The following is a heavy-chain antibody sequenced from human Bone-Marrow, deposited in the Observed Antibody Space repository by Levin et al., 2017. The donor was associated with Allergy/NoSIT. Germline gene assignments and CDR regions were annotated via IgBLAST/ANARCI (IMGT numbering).Heavy chain of an antibody. CDR1: GFVFSAFA. D-gene: IGHD3-16*01. J-gene: IGHJ4*02. V-gene: IGHV3-23*01. Sequence: GESLKISCAASGFVFSAFAMSWVRQAPGKGLEWVAGTPGSGDNTYYADSVKGRFIIARDNSKKTLYLQMNSLRDEDTAIYYCAKDRNIILTSFDSWGQGTLVTVSS. CDR2: TPGSGDNT. CDR3: AKDRNIILTSFDS.